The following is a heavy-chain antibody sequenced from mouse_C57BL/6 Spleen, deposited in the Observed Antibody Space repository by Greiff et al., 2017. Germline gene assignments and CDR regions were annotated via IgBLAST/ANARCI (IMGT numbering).Heavy chain of an antibody. CDR2: IDPSDSYT. V-gene: IGHV1-59*01. D-gene: IGHD2-4*01. CDR1: GYTFTSYW. Sequence: QVQLQQPGAELVRPGTSVQLSCKASGYTFTSYWMHWVKQRPGQGLEWIGVIDPSDSYTNYNQKFKGKATLTVDTSSSAAYMQLSSLTSEDAAVYYCARSDDYDDAMDYWGQGTSVTVSS. CDR3: ARSDDYDDAMDY. J-gene: IGHJ4*01.